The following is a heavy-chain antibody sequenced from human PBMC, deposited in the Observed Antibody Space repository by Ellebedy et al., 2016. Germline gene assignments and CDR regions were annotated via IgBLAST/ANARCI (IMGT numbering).Heavy chain of an antibody. D-gene: IGHD1-1*01. Sequence: GGSLRLXXAASGFTFSVAGMTWVRQAPGKGLEWVATIVFSGTATYYSDSVKGRFIISRDNAKNSLFLQMNSLRVEDTAVYYCAKLTPNWGQGTLVTVSS. V-gene: IGHV3-21*01. CDR2: IVFSGTAT. CDR1: GFTFSVAG. J-gene: IGHJ4*02. CDR3: AKLTPN.